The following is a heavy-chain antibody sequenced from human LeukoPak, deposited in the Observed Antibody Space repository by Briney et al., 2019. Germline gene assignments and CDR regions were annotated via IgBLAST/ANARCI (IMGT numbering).Heavy chain of an antibody. CDR1: GVSFSGYY. J-gene: IGHJ5*02. Sequence: SETLSLTCAVYGVSFSGYYWSWLRQPPGKGLEWIGEINHSGSTNYNPSLKSRVTISVDTSKNQFSLKLSSVTAADTAVYYCARDSSMVRGVNNWFDPWGQGTLVTVSS. CDR2: INHSGST. V-gene: IGHV4-34*01. CDR3: ARDSSMVRGVNNWFDP. D-gene: IGHD3-10*01.